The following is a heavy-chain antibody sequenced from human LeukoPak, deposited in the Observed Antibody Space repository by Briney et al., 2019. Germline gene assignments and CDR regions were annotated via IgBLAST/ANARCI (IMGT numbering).Heavy chain of an antibody. CDR2: ISYDGSNK. CDR3: AKDPEYYYDSSGYIDY. V-gene: IGHV3-30*18. CDR1: GFTFSSYG. J-gene: IGHJ4*02. Sequence: GGSLRPSCAASGFTFSSYGMHWVRQAPGKGLEWVAVISYDGSNKYYADSVKGRFTISRDNSKNTLYLQMNSLRAEDTAVYYCAKDPEYYYDSSGYIDYWGQGTLVTVS. D-gene: IGHD3-22*01.